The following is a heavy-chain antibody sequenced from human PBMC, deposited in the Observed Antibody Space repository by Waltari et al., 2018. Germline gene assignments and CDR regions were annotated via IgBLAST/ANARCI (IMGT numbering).Heavy chain of an antibody. J-gene: IGHJ4*02. Sequence: GGSRRLSLEVSEFTFSTYWMTCGLQASVRGVEWVANINYDGSEKNYVDSVKGRFSISRDNARNSLYLQMNSLRAEDTAVYYCATYRWLGYWGQGTLVT. D-gene: IGHD3-10*01. CDR3: ATYRWLGY. CDR2: INYDGSEK. CDR1: EFTFSTYW. V-gene: IGHV3-7*03.